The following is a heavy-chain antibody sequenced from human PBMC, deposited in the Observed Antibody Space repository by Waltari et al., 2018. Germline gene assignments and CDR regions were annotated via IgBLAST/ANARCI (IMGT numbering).Heavy chain of an antibody. J-gene: IGHJ5*02. CDR3: ARLGRGRIAAQNWFDP. CDR2: IYYSGST. D-gene: IGHD6-13*01. V-gene: IGHV4-59*08. CDR1: GGSISSYY. Sequence: QVQLQESGPGLVKPSETLSLTCTVSGGSISSYYWSWIRQPPGKGLEWIGYIYYSGSTNYNPSLKSRVTISVDTSKNQFSLKLSSVTAADTAVYYCARLGRGRIAAQNWFDPWGQGTLVTVSS.